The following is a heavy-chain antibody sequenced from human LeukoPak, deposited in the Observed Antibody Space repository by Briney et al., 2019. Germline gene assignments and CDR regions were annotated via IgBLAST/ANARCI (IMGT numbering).Heavy chain of an antibody. CDR2: IYSGGST. J-gene: IGHJ4*02. V-gene: IGHV3-53*01. CDR1: GFTVSSNY. CDR3: ARGGWGYYDSSGPFDY. D-gene: IGHD3-22*01. Sequence: PGGSLRLSCAASGFTVSSNYMSWVRQAPGKGLEWVSVIYSGGSTYYADSVKGRFTISRDNSKNTLYLQMNSLRAEDTAVYYCARGGWGYYDSSGPFDYWGQGTLVTVSS.